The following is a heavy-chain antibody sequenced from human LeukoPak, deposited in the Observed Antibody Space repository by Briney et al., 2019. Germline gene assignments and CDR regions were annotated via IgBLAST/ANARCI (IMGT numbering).Heavy chain of an antibody. V-gene: IGHV1-8*03. CDR1: GYTFTGYY. CDR3: AREPRGGVPREYAFDI. CDR2: KNPNSGNT. D-gene: IGHD3-10*01. Sequence: ASVKVSCKASGYTFTGYYMHWVRQAPGQGLEWMGWKNPNSGNTGYAQKFQGRVTITRNTSISTAYMELSSLRSEDTAVYYCAREPRGGVPREYAFDIWGQGTMVTVSS. J-gene: IGHJ3*02.